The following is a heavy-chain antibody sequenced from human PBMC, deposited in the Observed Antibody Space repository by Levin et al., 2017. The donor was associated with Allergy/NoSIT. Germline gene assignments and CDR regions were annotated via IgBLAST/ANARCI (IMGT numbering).Heavy chain of an antibody. J-gene: IGHJ4*02. CDR3: ARDDLGYCTTSCFTTPFDY. Sequence: GGSLRLSCAASGFNFSNYVISWVRQAPGKGLEWVASITGNGGSTYLADSVTGRFSISRDNSKSTLYLQMSGLRAEDTAAYYCARDDLGYCTTSCFTTPFDYWGQGTLVTVSA. CDR2: ITGNGGST. CDR1: GFNFSNYV. V-gene: IGHV3-23*01. D-gene: IGHD2-8*01.